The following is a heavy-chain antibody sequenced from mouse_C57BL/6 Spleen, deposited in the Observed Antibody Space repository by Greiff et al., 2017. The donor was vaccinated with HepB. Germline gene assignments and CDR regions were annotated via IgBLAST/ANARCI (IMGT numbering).Heavy chain of an antibody. V-gene: IGHV7-3*01. CDR1: GFTFTDYY. Sequence: EVQLVESGGGLVQPGGSLSLSCAASGFTFTDYYMSWVRQPPGKALEWLGFIRNKANGYTTEYSASVKGRFTISRDNSQSILYLQMNALRAEDSATYYCARGGDVGYFDVWGTGTTVTVSS. J-gene: IGHJ1*03. CDR3: ARGGDVGYFDV. CDR2: IRNKANGYTT.